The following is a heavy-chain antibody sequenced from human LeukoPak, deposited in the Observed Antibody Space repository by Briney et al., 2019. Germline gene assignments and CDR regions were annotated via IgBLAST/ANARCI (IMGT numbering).Heavy chain of an antibody. Sequence: SETLSLTCTVSGYFISSGYYWGWIRQPPGKGLEWIGSIYHSGSTYYNPSLKSRVTISVDTSKNQFSLKLSSVTAADTAVYYCARDGYDILTGGHDYWGQGTLVTVSS. CDR1: GYFISSGYY. V-gene: IGHV4-38-2*02. J-gene: IGHJ4*02. CDR2: IYHSGST. D-gene: IGHD3-9*01. CDR3: ARDGYDILTGGHDY.